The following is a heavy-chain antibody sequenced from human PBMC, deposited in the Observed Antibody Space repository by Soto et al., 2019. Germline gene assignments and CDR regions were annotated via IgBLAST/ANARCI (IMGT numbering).Heavy chain of an antibody. D-gene: IGHD2-2*01. Sequence: KASETLSLTCTVPGGSISSYYWSWIRQPPGKGLEWIGYIYYSGSTNYNPSLTSRVTISVDTSKNQFSLKLSSVTAADTAVYYCAREGCSSTSCYPAYYYYGMDVWGQGTTVTVSS. J-gene: IGHJ6*02. CDR2: IYYSGST. CDR1: GGSISSYY. CDR3: AREGCSSTSCYPAYYYYGMDV. V-gene: IGHV4-59*01.